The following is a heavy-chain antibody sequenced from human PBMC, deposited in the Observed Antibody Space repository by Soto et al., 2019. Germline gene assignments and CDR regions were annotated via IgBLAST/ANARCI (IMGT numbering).Heavy chain of an antibody. J-gene: IGHJ4*02. Sequence: QVQLVDSGGGVVQPGRSLRLACAASGFTFSSYAMHWVRQAPGKGLEWVAVVSYDGSNQYYTDSVKGRFTISRDNSKNTLYLHMNSLRVEDTAVYYCARDRGLWFGESSPFGYWGQGTLVTVSP. V-gene: IGHV3-30-3*01. CDR2: VSYDGSNQ. D-gene: IGHD3-10*01. CDR1: GFTFSSYA. CDR3: ARDRGLWFGESSPFGY.